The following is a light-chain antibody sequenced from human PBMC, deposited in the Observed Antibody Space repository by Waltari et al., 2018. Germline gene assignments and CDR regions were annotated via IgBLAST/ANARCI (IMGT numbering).Light chain of an antibody. CDR1: SSDVGGYNY. CDR3: CSYAGSYSWV. CDR2: DVS. Sequence: QSALTQPRSVSGSPGQAVTISCTGTSSDVGGYNYVSWNQQHPGKAPKLMLFDVSTRPSGVPDRFSGSKSGNTASLTISGLQAEDEAYYYCCSYAGSYSWVFGGGTKLTVL. V-gene: IGLV2-11*01. J-gene: IGLJ3*02.